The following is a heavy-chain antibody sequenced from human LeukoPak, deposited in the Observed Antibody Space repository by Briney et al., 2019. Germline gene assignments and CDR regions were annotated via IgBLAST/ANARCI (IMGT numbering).Heavy chain of an antibody. D-gene: IGHD6-6*01. J-gene: IGHJ5*02. CDR1: GYTFTSYD. V-gene: IGHV1-8*01. CDR3: ARGSRYLAARPNNWFDP. Sequence: GASVKVSCKASGYTFTSYDINWVRQATGQGLEWMGWMNPNSGNTGYAQKFQGRVTMTRNTSISTAYMELSRLKSDDTAVYYCARGSRYLAARPNNWFDPWGQGTLVTVSS. CDR2: MNPNSGNT.